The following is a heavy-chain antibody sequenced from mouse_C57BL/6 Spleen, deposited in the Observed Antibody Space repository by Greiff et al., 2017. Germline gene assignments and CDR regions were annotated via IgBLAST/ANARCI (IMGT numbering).Heavy chain of an antibody. CDR2: IDPENGDT. D-gene: IGHD1-1*01. CDR1: GFNIKDDY. V-gene: IGHV14-4*01. Sequence: EVKLMESGAELVRPGASVKLSCTASGFNIKDDYMHWVKQRPEQGLEWIGWIDPENGDTEYASKFQGKATITADTSSNTAYLQLSSLTSEDTAVYYCTFITTVVARAMDYWGQGTSGTFSS. J-gene: IGHJ4*01. CDR3: TFITTVVARAMDY.